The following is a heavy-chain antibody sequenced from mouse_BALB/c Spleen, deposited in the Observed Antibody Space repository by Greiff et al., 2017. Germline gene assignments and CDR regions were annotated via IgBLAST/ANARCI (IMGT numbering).Heavy chain of an antibody. CDR2: ISYSGST. J-gene: IGHJ2*01. Sequence: EVKLQESGPGLVKPSQSLSLTCTVTGYSITSDYAWNWIRQFPGNKLEWMGYISYSGSTSYNPSLKSRISITRDTSKNQFFLQLNSVTTEDTATYYCARDYGSSFDYWGQGTTLTVSS. D-gene: IGHD1-1*01. V-gene: IGHV3-2*02. CDR3: ARDYGSSFDY. CDR1: GYSITSDYA.